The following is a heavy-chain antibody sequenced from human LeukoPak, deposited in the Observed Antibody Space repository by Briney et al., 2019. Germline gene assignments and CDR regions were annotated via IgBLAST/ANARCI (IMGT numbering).Heavy chain of an antibody. Sequence: PGGSLRLSCAASGFTFSSYAMSWVRQAQGRGLEWVLTISGDGGVTYYADSVKGRFTSSRDNSKHTLYLQMNSLRAEDTAAYYCAKANRDGYNYYDYWGQGTLVTVSS. V-gene: IGHV3-23*01. J-gene: IGHJ4*02. D-gene: IGHD5-24*01. CDR2: ISGDGGVT. CDR3: AKANRDGYNYYDY. CDR1: GFTFSSYA.